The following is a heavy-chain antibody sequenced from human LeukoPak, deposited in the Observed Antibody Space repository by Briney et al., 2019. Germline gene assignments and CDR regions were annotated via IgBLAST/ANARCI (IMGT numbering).Heavy chain of an antibody. V-gene: IGHV1-18*01. CDR3: ARGSDCSSTSCYGGIWFDP. J-gene: IGHJ5*02. CDR1: GYTFTSYG. D-gene: IGHD2-2*01. CDR2: ISAYNGNT. Sequence: ASVKVSCKASGYTFTSYGISWVRQAPGQGLEWMGWISAYNGNTNYEQKLQGRVTMTTDTSTTTAYMELRSLRSDDTAVYYCARGSDCSSTSCYGGIWFDPWGQGTLVTVSS.